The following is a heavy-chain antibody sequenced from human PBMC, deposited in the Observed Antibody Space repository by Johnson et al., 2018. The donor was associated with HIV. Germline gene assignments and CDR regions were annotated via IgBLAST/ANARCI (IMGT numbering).Heavy chain of an antibody. Sequence: VQLVESGGGVVQPGGSLRLSCAASGFTFSSYAMHWVRQAPGKGLEWVSAIGTAGDTYYPGSVKGRFTISRENAKNSLYLQMNSLRAGDTAVYYCARWGGYYSGGECYGGGVFAFDIWGQGTMVTVSS. CDR2: IGTAGDT. CDR1: GFTFSSYA. D-gene: IGHD2-15*01. CDR3: ARWGGYYSGGECYGGGVFAFDI. J-gene: IGHJ3*02. V-gene: IGHV3-13*01.